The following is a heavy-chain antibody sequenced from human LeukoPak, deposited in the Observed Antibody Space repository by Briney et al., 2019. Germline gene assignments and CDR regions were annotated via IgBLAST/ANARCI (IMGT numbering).Heavy chain of an antibody. CDR3: ARDSPGYLAYDS. J-gene: IGHJ4*02. CDR1: GFTVSDNY. CDR2: IKEDGSAT. D-gene: IGHD1-1*01. Sequence: GGSLRLSCAASGFTVSDNYMTWVRQAPGKGPEWVANIKEDGSATYYVDSVKGRFTISRDNAKKSLYLQMNSLRAEDTAVYYCARDSPGYLAYDSWGQGTLVTVSS. V-gene: IGHV3-7*04.